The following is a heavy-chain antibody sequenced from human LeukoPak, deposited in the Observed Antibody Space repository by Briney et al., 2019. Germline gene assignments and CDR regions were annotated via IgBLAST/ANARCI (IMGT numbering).Heavy chain of an antibody. V-gene: IGHV4-4*07. D-gene: IGHD6-19*01. CDR1: GGSISNYH. CDR3: ARRDISSGWSFDY. Sequence: SETLSLTCTVSGGSISNYHWSWIRRPAGKGLEWISQIHTSGNTNYNPPLKSRVTMSIDTPENQLSLTIRSVTAADTAVYYCARRDISSGWSFDYWGQGILVTVSS. J-gene: IGHJ4*02. CDR2: IHTSGNT.